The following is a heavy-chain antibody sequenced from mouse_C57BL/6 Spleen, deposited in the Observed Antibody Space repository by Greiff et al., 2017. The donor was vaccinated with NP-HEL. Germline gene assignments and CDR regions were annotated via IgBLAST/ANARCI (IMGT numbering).Heavy chain of an antibody. CDR1: GYAFSSSW. D-gene: IGHD3-2*02. CDR2: IYPGDGDT. V-gene: IGHV1-82*01. J-gene: IGHJ3*01. Sequence: VKLMESGPELVKPGASVKISCKASGYAFSSSWMNWVKQRPGKGLEWIGRIYPGDGDTNYKGKFKVKDTLTADKSSSTAYMQLSSLTSEDSAVYFWARSETAQANGFAYWGQGTRVTVAA. CDR3: ARSETAQANGFAY.